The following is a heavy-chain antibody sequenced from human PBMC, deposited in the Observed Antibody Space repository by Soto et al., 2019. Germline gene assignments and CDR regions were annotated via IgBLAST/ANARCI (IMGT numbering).Heavy chain of an antibody. J-gene: IGHJ6*02. Sequence: SETLSLTCTASGGSISSGNYYWSWMRQHPGKGLEWIGEINHSGSTNYNPSLKSRVTISVDTSKNQFSLKLSSVTAADTAVYYCARGYSSSWYGTPYYYYGMDVWGQGTTVTVSS. D-gene: IGHD6-13*01. CDR1: GGSISSGNYY. CDR3: ARGYSSSWYGTPYYYYGMDV. CDR2: INHSGST. V-gene: IGHV4-39*07.